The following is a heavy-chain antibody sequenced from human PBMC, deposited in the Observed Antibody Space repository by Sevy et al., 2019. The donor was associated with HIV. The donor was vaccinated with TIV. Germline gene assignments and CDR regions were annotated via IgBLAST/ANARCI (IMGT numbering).Heavy chain of an antibody. CDR1: GYTFTGYF. D-gene: IGHD5-18*01. CDR3: ASPGGYRYGSLLDY. CDR2: INPNSGDT. Sequence: ASVKVSCKASGYTFTGYFIHWVRQAPGQGLEWMGWINPNSGDTNYAQKFQGRVTVTRGTSINTAYMELSRLRSDDTAVYYCASPGGYRYGSLLDYWGQGTRVTVSS. V-gene: IGHV1-2*02. J-gene: IGHJ4*02.